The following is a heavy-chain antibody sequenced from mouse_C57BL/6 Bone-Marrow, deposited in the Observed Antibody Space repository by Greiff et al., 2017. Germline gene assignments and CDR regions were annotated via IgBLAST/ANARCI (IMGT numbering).Heavy chain of an antibody. CDR3: ARKGDSSGPHYFGY. Sequence: LVESGPELVKPGASVKISCKASGYAFSSSWMNWVKQRSGKGLEWIGRIYPGDGDTNYNGKFKGKATLTADKSSSTAYMQLSSLTSEDSAVYYCARKGDSSGPHYFGYWGQGTTVTVSS. CDR2: IYPGDGDT. D-gene: IGHD3-2*02. CDR1: GYAFSSSW. J-gene: IGHJ2*01. V-gene: IGHV1-82*01.